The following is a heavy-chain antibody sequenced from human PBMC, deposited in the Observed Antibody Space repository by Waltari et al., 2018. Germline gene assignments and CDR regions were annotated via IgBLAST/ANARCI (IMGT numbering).Heavy chain of an antibody. CDR2: IYTDGTA. J-gene: IGHJ4*02. V-gene: IGHV3-53*01. D-gene: IGHD2-2*01. CDR3: TREDQGQPGGY. CDR1: GFSVRRTY. Sequence: VQLVESGGGLMQPGGSLRRSCAASGFSVRRTYMSWVRQAPGKGLEWVSLIYTDGTAYYADSVKGRFTISRDNSKNTLNLQMNSLRAEDTAVYYCTREDQGQPGGYWGQGTLVTVSS.